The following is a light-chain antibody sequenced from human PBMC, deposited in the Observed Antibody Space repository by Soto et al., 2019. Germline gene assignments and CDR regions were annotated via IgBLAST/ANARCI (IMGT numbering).Light chain of an antibody. V-gene: IGKV1-13*02. J-gene: IGKJ2*01. Sequence: AIQLTQSPSSLSASVGDRVTITCRASQGISSALAWYQQKPGKAPKLLIYDASSLESGAPSRFSGSGSGTDFTLTISSLQPEDFATYYCQQFNSYLMYTFGQGTKLEIK. CDR1: QGISSA. CDR2: DAS. CDR3: QQFNSYLMYT.